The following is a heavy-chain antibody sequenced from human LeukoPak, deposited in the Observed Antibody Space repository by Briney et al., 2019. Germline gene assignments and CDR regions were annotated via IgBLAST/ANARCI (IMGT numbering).Heavy chain of an antibody. CDR2: IIPIFGTA. Sequence: SVKVSCKASGGTFSSYAISWVRQAPGQGLEWMGGIIPIFGTANYAQKFQGRVTFTTDESTSTAYMELSSLRSEDTAVYYCAREGYYDSSGYALAFDYWGQGTLVTVSS. J-gene: IGHJ4*02. CDR1: GGTFSSYA. CDR3: AREGYYDSSGYALAFDY. V-gene: IGHV1-69*05. D-gene: IGHD3-22*01.